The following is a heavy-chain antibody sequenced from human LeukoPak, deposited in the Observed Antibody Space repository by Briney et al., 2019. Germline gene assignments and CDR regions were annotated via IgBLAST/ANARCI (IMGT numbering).Heavy chain of an antibody. Sequence: SETLSLTCAVSGGSISSGGYSWSWIRQPPGKGLEWIGYIYHSGSTYYNPSLKSRVTISVDGSKNQFSLKLSSVTAADTAVYYCARDGNYYYGMDVWGQGTTVTVSS. CDR1: GGSISSGGYS. V-gene: IGHV4-30-2*01. CDR3: ARDGNYYYGMDV. J-gene: IGHJ6*02. CDR2: IYHSGST.